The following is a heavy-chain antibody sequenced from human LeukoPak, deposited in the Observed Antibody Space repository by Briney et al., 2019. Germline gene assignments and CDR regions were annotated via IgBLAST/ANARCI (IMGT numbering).Heavy chain of an antibody. J-gene: IGHJ6*02. CDR2: ISSSSSDI. Sequence: GGSLRLSCAASGFTFSSYSMNWVRQAPGKGLEWVSSISSSSSDIYYADSVKGRFTISRDNAKNSLYLQMNSLRAEDTAVYYCARVTGPASYYYYGMDVWGQGTTVTVSS. CDR3: ARVTGPASYYYYGMDV. CDR1: GFTFSSYS. V-gene: IGHV3-21*01.